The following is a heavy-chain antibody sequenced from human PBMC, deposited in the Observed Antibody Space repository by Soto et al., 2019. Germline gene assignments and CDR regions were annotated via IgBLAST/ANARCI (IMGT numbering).Heavy chain of an antibody. CDR2: ISSSGSTI. Sequence: GESLKISCAASGFTFSSYEMNWVRQAPGKGLEWVSYISSSGSTIYYADSVKGRFTISRDNAKNSLYLQMNSLRAEDTAVYYCARDTGPGTTLSPLYYYGMDVWGQGTTVTVSS. V-gene: IGHV3-48*03. D-gene: IGHD1-7*01. CDR3: ARDTGPGTTLSPLYYYGMDV. J-gene: IGHJ6*02. CDR1: GFTFSSYE.